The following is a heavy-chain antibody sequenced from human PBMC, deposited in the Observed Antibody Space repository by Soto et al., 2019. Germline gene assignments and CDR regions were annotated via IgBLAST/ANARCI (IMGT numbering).Heavy chain of an antibody. Sequence: PGGSLRLSCAASGFSVTDRYMTWVRQAPGKGLEWVSVLYTGGSAYYGDSVKGRFTISRDSSTNTLYLQMNSLKVGDTAFYFCARSFNDWTTYFDYWSEGTLVTDSS. D-gene: IGHD3-9*01. CDR2: LYTGGSA. CDR1: GFSVTDRY. J-gene: IGHJ4*02. CDR3: ARSFNDWTTYFDY. V-gene: IGHV3-53*01.